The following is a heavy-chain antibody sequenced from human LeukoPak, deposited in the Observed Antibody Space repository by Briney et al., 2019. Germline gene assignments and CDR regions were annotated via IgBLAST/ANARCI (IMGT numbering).Heavy chain of an antibody. D-gene: IGHD3-10*01. CDR1: GGSISSYY. CDR3: ARSSYYYGSGSYYNL. J-gene: IGHJ3*01. V-gene: IGHV4-59*01. CDR2: IYYSGST. Sequence: SETLSPTCTVSGGSISSYYWSWIRQPPGKGLEWIGYIYYSGSTNYNPSLKSRVTISVDTSKNQFSLKLSSVTAADTAVYYCARSSYYYGSGSYYNLWGQGTMVTVSS.